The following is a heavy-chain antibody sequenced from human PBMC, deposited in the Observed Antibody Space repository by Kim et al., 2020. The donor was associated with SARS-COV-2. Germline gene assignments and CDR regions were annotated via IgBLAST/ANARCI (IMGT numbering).Heavy chain of an antibody. Sequence: APKFQGRVTSTADESTSTAYMELSSLRSEDTAVYYCAISLPHWGDDAFDIWGQGTMVTVSS. CDR3: AISLPHWGDDAFDI. J-gene: IGHJ3*02. D-gene: IGHD7-27*01. V-gene: IGHV1-69*01.